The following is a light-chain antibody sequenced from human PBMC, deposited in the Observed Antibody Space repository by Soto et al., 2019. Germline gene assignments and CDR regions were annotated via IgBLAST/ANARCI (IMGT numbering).Light chain of an antibody. CDR2: DVS. V-gene: IGLV2-11*01. Sequence: QSALTQPRSVSGSPGQSVTIYCTGTSSDVGGYNYVSWYQQHPDKAPKLMIYDVSKRPSGVPDRFSGSKSGNTASLTISGLQAEDEADYYCCSYAGSYTWVFGGGTKLTVL. CDR1: SSDVGGYNY. CDR3: CSYAGSYTWV. J-gene: IGLJ3*02.